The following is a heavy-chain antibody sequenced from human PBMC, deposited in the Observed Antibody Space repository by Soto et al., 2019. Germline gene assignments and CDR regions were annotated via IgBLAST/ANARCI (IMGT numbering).Heavy chain of an antibody. CDR3: AGDPDSHYNDSHASSYP. CDR1: GGTFSTYT. J-gene: IGHJ5*02. D-gene: IGHD3-22*01. Sequence: QVQLVQSGAEVKKPGSSVKVSCKASGGTFSTYTITWVRQAPGQGLEWMGRIIPIIGIINYAQKFQGRVTITADQXXGXPYMELPRLRSDDTAVYYCAGDPDSHYNDSHASSYPWGQGTLVTVSS. V-gene: IGHV1-69*08. CDR2: IIPIIGII.